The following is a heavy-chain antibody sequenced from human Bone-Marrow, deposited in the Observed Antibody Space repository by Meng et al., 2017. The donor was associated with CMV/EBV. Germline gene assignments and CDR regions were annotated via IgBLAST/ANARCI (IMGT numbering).Heavy chain of an antibody. CDR3: ARSQKPFDY. V-gene: IGHV4-34*01. J-gene: IGHJ4*02. Sequence: LSLTCAVYGGSFSGYYWSWIRQPPGKGLEWIGEINHSGSTNYNPSLKSRLTISVDTSKNQFSLKLSSVTAADTAVYYCARSQKPFDYWGQGTLVTVSS. CDR1: GGSFSGYY. CDR2: INHSGST.